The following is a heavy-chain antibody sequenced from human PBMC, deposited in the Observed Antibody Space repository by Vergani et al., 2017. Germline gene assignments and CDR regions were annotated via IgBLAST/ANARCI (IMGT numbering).Heavy chain of an antibody. D-gene: IGHD6-6*01. V-gene: IGHV3-33*01. CDR3: ARGSSFHYYMDV. J-gene: IGHJ6*03. CDR1: GFTFSSYG. Sequence: QVQLVESGGGVVQPGGSLRLSCAASGFTFSSYGMHWVRQAPGKGLEWVAVIWYDGSNKYYADSVKGRFTISRDNSKNTLYLQMNSLRAEDTAVYYCARGSSFHYYMDVWGKGTTVTVSS. CDR2: IWYDGSNK.